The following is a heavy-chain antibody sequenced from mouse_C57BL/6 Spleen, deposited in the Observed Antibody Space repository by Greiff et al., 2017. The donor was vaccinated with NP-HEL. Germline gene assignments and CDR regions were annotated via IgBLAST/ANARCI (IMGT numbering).Heavy chain of an antibody. Sequence: EVKLQESGEGLVKPGGSLKLSCAASGFTFSSYAMSWVRQTPEKRLEWVAYISSGGDYIYYADTVKGRFTISRDNARNTLYLQMSSLKSEDTAMYYCTRDGGYRDYFDYWGQGTTLTVSS. D-gene: IGHD3-1*01. CDR1: GFTFSSYA. V-gene: IGHV5-9-1*02. CDR3: TRDGGYRDYFDY. CDR2: ISSGGDYI. J-gene: IGHJ2*01.